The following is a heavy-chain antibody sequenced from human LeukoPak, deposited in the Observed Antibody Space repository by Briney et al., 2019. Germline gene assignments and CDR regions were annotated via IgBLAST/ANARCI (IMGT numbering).Heavy chain of an antibody. CDR2: IKSKTDGGTT. CDR3: TKNYYYYYYMDV. Sequence: GGSLRLSCAASGFTFSNVWMSWVRQAPGKGLGWVGRIKSKTDGGTTDYAAPVKGRFTISRDDSKNTLYLQMNSLKTEDTAVYYCTKNYYYYYYMDVWGKGTTVTVSS. CDR1: GFTFSNVW. V-gene: IGHV3-15*01. J-gene: IGHJ6*03.